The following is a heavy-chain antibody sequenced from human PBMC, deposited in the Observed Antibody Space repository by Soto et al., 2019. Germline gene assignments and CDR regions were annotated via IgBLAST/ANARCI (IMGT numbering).Heavy chain of an antibody. Sequence: GGALRLSCAPSGFTFSSYWMHWVRQAPGKGLVWVSRINSDGSSTSYADSVKGRFTISRDNAKNTLYLQMNSLRAEDTAVYYCARVQYQLPYYYYYYMDVWGKGTTVTVSS. V-gene: IGHV3-74*01. CDR2: INSDGSST. J-gene: IGHJ6*03. CDR3: ARVQYQLPYYYYYYMDV. CDR1: GFTFSSYW. D-gene: IGHD2-2*01.